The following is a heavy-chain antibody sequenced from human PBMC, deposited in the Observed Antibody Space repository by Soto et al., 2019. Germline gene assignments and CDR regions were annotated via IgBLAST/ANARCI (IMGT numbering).Heavy chain of an antibody. D-gene: IGHD2-15*01. J-gene: IGHJ4*02. V-gene: IGHV4-34*01. CDR2: INHSGST. CDR3: ASVRVVAATRWYGFDY. CDR1: GGSFSGYY. Sequence: SETLSLTCAVYGGSFSGYYWSWIRQPPGKGLGWIGEINHSGSTNYNPSLKSRVTISVDTSKNQFSLKLSSVTAADTAVYYCASVRVVAATRWYGFDYWGQGTLVTVSS.